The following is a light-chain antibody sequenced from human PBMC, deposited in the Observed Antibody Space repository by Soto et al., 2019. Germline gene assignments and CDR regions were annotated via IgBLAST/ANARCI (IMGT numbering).Light chain of an antibody. CDR2: HVG. V-gene: IGLV2-11*01. CDR1: SSDVGGYEY. J-gene: IGLJ2*01. CDR3: SSYTAGRTFA. Sequence: QAARTEPRSVSGSPGQAVTISCSGTSSDVGGYEYVSLYQQHPGKAPRLLIYHVGQRPSGVPDRFSGSKSGTTASLTISGLQADDEAEYFCSSYTAGRTFAFGGGTKVTVL.